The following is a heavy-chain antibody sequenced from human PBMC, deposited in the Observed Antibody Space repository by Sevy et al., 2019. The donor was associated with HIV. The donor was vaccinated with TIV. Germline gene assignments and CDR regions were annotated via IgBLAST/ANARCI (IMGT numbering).Heavy chain of an antibody. J-gene: IGHJ3*02. CDR2: ISWDGGST. V-gene: IGHV3-43*01. Sequence: GGSLRLSCAASGFTFDDYTMHWVRQAPGKGLEWVSLISWDGGSTYYADSVKGRFTISRDNSKNSLYLQMNSLRTEDTALYYCAKGAGWAVAADHDAFDIWGQGTMVTVSS. CDR1: GFTFDDYT. D-gene: IGHD6-19*01. CDR3: AKGAGWAVAADHDAFDI.